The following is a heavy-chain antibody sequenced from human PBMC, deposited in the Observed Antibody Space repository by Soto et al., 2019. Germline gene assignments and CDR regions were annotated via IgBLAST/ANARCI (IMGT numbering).Heavy chain of an antibody. J-gene: IGHJ4*02. V-gene: IGHV3-30-3*01. Sequence: QVQLVASGGGVVQPGRSLRLSCAASGFTFSSYAMHWVRQAPGKGLEWVAVISYDGSNKYYADSVKGRFTISRDNSKNTLYLQMNSLRAEDTAVYYCARERVDWYVFGFDYWGQGTLVTVSS. D-gene: IGHD3-9*01. CDR1: GFTFSSYA. CDR3: ARERVDWYVFGFDY. CDR2: ISYDGSNK.